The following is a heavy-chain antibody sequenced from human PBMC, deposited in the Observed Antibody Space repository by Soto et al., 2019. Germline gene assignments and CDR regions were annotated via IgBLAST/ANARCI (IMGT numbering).Heavy chain of an antibody. D-gene: IGHD6-6*01. V-gene: IGHV3-11*01. Sequence: PVGSLRLSCAASGFTFSDYYMSWIRQAPGKGLEWVSYISSSGSTIYYADSVKGRFTISRDNAKNSLYLQMSSLRAEDTAVYYCARDRSSSSWYYYYYGMDVWGQGTTVTVSS. CDR3: ARDRSSSSWYYYYYGMDV. CDR1: GFTFSDYY. J-gene: IGHJ6*02. CDR2: ISSSGSTI.